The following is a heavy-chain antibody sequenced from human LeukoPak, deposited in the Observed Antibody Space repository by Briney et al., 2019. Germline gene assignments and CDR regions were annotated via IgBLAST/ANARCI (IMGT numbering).Heavy chain of an antibody. CDR1: GYTFTGYY. CDR3: ARDPPTSYYYDSSGYYPDY. J-gene: IGHJ4*02. D-gene: IGHD3-22*01. Sequence: ASVKVSCKAFGYTFTGYYMHWVRQAPGQGLEWMGRINPNSGGTNYAQKFQGRVTMTRDTSISTAYMELSRLRSDDTAVYYCARDPPTSYYYDSSGYYPDYWGQGTLVTVSS. V-gene: IGHV1-2*06. CDR2: INPNSGGT.